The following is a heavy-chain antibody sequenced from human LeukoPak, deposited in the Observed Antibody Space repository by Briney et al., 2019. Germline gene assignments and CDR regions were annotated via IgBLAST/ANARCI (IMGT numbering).Heavy chain of an antibody. V-gene: IGHV3-74*01. Sequence: AGGSLSPSCAASGYTFSSYWLHWVRQAPGKGLVWVSRINSNGSTTSYADPVKGRFTISRDNTKNTLYLQMNSLIAEDTAVYYCARDGAVTYYDLWRGQYYFDYWGQGTLVTVSS. CDR1: GYTFSSYW. CDR2: INSNGSTT. D-gene: IGHD3-3*01. J-gene: IGHJ4*02. CDR3: ARDGAVTYYDLWRGQYYFDY.